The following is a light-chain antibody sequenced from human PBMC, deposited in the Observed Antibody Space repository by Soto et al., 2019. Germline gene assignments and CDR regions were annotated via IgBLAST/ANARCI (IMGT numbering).Light chain of an antibody. CDR2: AVS. CDR3: QQYNSSLWT. J-gene: IGKJ1*01. Sequence: EIVFTQAPGTRSLSPGERATLSCRASERVSSTSLAWYQQKPGQAPRLLMYAVSSRATGIPDRFSGSGSGTDFTLTISRLEPEDFAVYFCQQYNSSLWTFGQGTKVEIK. CDR1: ERVSSTS. V-gene: IGKV3-20*01.